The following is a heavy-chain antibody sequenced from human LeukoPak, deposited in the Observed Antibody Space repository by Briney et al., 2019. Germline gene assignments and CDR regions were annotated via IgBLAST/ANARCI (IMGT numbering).Heavy chain of an antibody. CDR1: GFTFSSYD. CDR3: ARGDTKAPFDY. CDR2: IGTAGDT. D-gene: IGHD5-18*01. V-gene: IGHV3-13*01. Sequence: GGSLRLSCAASGFTFSSYDMHWVRQATGKGLEWVSAIGTAGDTYYPGSVKGRFTISRENAKNSLYLQMNSLRAGDTAVYYCARGDTKAPFDYWGQGTLVTVSS. J-gene: IGHJ4*02.